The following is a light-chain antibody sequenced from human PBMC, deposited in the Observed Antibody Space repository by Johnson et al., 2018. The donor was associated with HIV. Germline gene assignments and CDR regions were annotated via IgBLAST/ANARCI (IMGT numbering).Light chain of an antibody. CDR1: SSNIGNNY. CDR2: KTN. CDR3: GTWDTSLTTGGV. V-gene: IGLV1-51*02. J-gene: IGLJ1*01. Sequence: QSVLTQPPSVSAAPGQNVNISCSGGSSNIGNNYVSWYQQFPGTAPKLLIYKTNNRPSGIPYRFSGSKSGPSATLRIPGLQTGDEADYYCGTWDTSLTTGGVFGTGTKVTVL.